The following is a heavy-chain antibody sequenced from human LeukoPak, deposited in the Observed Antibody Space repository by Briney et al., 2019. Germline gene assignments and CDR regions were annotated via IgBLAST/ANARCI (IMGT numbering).Heavy chain of an antibody. J-gene: IGHJ5*02. Sequence: SETLSLTCAVYGGSFSGYYWSWIRQPPGKGLEWIGEINHSGSTIYNPSLESRVTILVGTSKNQFLLQLSSVTAADTAVYYCARDKRLLVRWGFDPWGQETLVTVSP. CDR3: ARDKRLLVRWGFDP. D-gene: IGHD3-10*01. CDR1: GGSFSGYY. V-gene: IGHV4-34*01. CDR2: INHSGST.